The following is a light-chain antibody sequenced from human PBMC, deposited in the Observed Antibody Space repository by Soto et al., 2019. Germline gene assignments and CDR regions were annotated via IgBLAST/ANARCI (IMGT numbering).Light chain of an antibody. V-gene: IGKV3-11*01. CDR3: QQRLT. CDR1: QSVSSY. J-gene: IGKJ3*01. CDR2: DAS. Sequence: EIVLTQSPATLSLSPGERATLSCRASQSVSSYLAWYQQEPGQAPRLLIYDASNRATGIPARFSGSGSGTDFTLTISSLEPEDFAVYYCQQRLTFGPGTKVDIK.